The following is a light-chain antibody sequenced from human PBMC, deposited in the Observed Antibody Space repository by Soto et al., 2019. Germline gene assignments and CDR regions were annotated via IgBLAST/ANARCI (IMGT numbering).Light chain of an antibody. CDR3: HQYHNWPRT. J-gene: IGKJ1*01. Sequence: IVMTQSPATLSVSPGERATLSCRASERVSSNLAWYQQKPGQAPRLLLYATSTRAMGIPARFRGSGSGTESTLTISSLQSEDFAVYYCHQYHNWPRTFGQGTKVEI. CDR1: ERVSSN. V-gene: IGKV3D-15*01. CDR2: ATS.